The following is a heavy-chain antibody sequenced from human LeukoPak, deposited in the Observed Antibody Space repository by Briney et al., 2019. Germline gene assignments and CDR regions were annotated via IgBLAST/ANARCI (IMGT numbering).Heavy chain of an antibody. CDR1: GFSFSSYG. V-gene: IGHV3-30*02. Sequence: GGSLRLSCAGSGFSFSSYGMHWVRQAPGKGLEWMAFIRSDGSNKYYADSVKGRFTISRDNAKNSLYLQMNSLRAEDTAVYYCATGDYGAFDIWGQGTMVTVSS. D-gene: IGHD4-17*01. J-gene: IGHJ3*02. CDR2: IRSDGSNK. CDR3: ATGDYGAFDI.